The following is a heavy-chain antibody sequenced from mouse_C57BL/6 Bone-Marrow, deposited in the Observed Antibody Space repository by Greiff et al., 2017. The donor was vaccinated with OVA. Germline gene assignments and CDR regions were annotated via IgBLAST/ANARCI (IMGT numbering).Heavy chain of an antibody. CDR1: GFTFSNYW. CDR3: TGLRRSSFAY. V-gene: IGHV6-3*01. J-gene: IGHJ3*01. CDR2: IRLKSDNYAT. D-gene: IGHD2-12*01. Sequence: EVQLVESGGGLVQPGGSMKLSCVASGFTFSNYWMNWVRQSPEKGLEWVAQIRLKSDNYATHYAESVKGRFTISRDYSKSSVYLQMNNLSAEDTGIYYCTGLRRSSFAYWGQGTLVTVSA.